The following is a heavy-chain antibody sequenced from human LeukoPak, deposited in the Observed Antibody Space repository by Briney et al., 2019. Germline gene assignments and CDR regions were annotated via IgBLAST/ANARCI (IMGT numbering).Heavy chain of an antibody. J-gene: IGHJ4*02. CDR3: AKAPYYYDSSGPLDY. D-gene: IGHD3-22*01. CDR1: GFTFSSYA. CDR2: ISGSGGST. V-gene: IGHV3-23*01. Sequence: GGSLRLSCAASGFTFSSYAMSWVRQAPGKGLEWVSAISGSGGSTYCADSVKGRFTISRDNSKNTLYLQMNSLRAEDTAVYYCAKAPYYYDSSGPLDYWGQGTLATVSS.